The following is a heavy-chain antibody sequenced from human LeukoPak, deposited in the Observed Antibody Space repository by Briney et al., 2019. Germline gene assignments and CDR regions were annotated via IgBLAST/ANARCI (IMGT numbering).Heavy chain of an antibody. Sequence: SVKVSCKASGGTFSSYAISWVQQAPGQGLEWMGGIIPIFGTANYAQKFQGRVTITADESTSTAYMELSSLRSEDTAVYYCARDGDYYDSSGSKSALDYWGQGTLVTVSS. CDR2: IIPIFGTA. V-gene: IGHV1-69*13. J-gene: IGHJ4*02. CDR1: GGTFSSYA. CDR3: ARDGDYYDSSGSKSALDY. D-gene: IGHD3-22*01.